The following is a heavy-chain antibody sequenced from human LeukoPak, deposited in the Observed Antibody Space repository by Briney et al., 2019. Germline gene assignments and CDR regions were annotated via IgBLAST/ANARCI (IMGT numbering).Heavy chain of an antibody. D-gene: IGHD2-21*02. CDR2: TYDSGCT. CDR1: GGSVSSGSYY. CDR3: ARDRDSTFDY. V-gene: IGHV4-61*01. J-gene: IGHJ4*02. Sequence: PSETLSLTCTVSGGSVSSGSYYWSWVRQPPGKGLEWIGYTYDSGCTNYNSSLKGRVTMSVDTSKNQFSLKLSSVTAADTAVYYCARDRDSTFDYWGQGTLVTVSS.